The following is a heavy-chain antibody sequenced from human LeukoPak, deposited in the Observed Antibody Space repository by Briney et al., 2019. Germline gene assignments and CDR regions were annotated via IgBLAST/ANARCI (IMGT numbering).Heavy chain of an antibody. D-gene: IGHD4-17*01. CDR2: IYYSGST. J-gene: IGHJ4*02. Sequence: SETLSLTCTVSGGSFSSGSYYWSWIRQPPGTGLEWIGYIYYSGSTNYNPSLKSRVTISVDTSKNQFSLKLSSVTAADTAVYYCARVGYGETIDYWGQGTLVTVSS. V-gene: IGHV4-61*01. CDR3: ARVGYGETIDY. CDR1: GGSFSSGSYY.